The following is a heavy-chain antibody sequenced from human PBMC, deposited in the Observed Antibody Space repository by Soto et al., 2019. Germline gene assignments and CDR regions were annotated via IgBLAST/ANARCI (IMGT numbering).Heavy chain of an antibody. CDR1: GFTLSGYA. CDR2: ISSNGVGT. CDR3: ARRARPDFYDMDV. V-gene: IGHV3-64*01. D-gene: IGHD6-6*01. J-gene: IGHJ6*03. Sequence: EVQLAESGGGWAQPGGSLRLSCAASGFTLSGYAMDWVRQAPGKGLEYVSGISSNGVGTYYANSVQGRFTISRDNSKNAVYLQMGSLRPEDIAVYYCARRARPDFYDMDVWGKGPTVTVSS.